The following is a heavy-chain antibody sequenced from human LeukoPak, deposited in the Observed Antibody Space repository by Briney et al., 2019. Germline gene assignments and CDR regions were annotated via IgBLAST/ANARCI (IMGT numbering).Heavy chain of an antibody. Sequence: WETLRLTCTVSGGSITNFYWSWLRQSPGKGLEWIGYIYHNGGALYNPSLKSRVTISVDTSKNEFSLKLKSVTAADTAVYYCARNFYGGSYWYLDLWLRAIIVTVSS. CDR3: ARNFYGGSYWYLDL. CDR1: GGSITNFY. CDR2: IYHNGGA. J-gene: IGHJ2*01. V-gene: IGHV4-59*08. D-gene: IGHD4-23*01.